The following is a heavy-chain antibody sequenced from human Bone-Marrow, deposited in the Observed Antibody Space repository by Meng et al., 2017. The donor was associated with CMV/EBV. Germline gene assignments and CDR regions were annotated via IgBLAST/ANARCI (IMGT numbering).Heavy chain of an antibody. CDR2: IYHSGST. V-gene: IGHV4-4*02. CDR3: ARSSVFLRGGGWFDP. J-gene: IGHJ5*02. D-gene: IGHD2-8*01. Sequence: SETLSLTCAVSGGSISSSNWWSWVRQPPGKGLEWIGEIYHSGSTNYNPSLKSRVTISVDKSKNQFSLKLSSVTAADTGVYYCARSSVFLRGGGWFDPWGQGTLVTVSS. CDR1: GGSISSSNW.